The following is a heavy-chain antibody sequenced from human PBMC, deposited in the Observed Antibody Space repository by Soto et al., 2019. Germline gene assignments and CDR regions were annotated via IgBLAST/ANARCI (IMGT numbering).Heavy chain of an antibody. V-gene: IGHV3-23*01. CDR1: GFTFSSYA. CDR2: ISGSGGST. Sequence: GESLKISCAASGFTFSSYAMSWVRQAPGKGLEWVSAISGSGGSTYYADSVKGRFTISRDNSKNTLYLQMNSLRAEDTAVYYCAKGTEQLVSLFDYWGQGTLVTVSS. D-gene: IGHD6-6*01. J-gene: IGHJ4*02. CDR3: AKGTEQLVSLFDY.